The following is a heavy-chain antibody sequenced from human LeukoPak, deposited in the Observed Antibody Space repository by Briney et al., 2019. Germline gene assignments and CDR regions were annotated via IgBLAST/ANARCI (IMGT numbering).Heavy chain of an antibody. D-gene: IGHD3-3*01. J-gene: IGHJ3*02. CDR3: ARVGRITIFGVVIPNDALDI. CDR2: IYHSGST. Sequence: PSETLSLTCAVSGGSISSSNWWSWVRQPPGKGLEWIGEIYHSGSTNYNPSLKSRVTISVDTSKNQFSLKLSSVTAADTAVYYCARVGRITIFGVVIPNDALDIWGQGTMVTVSS. CDR1: GGSISSSNW. V-gene: IGHV4-4*02.